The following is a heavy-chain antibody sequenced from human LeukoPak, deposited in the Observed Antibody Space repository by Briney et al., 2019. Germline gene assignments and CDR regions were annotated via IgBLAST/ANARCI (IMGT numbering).Heavy chain of an antibody. Sequence: SETLSLTCTVSGVSISGYYWIWIRQSPGRGLEYIGSIFYRESFSYRGTTFYNPSLQSRVTISVDTSKNAFSLRLTSVTAADTAVYFCARQMSGNKDYWGQGTLVTVSS. D-gene: IGHD1/OR15-1a*01. CDR3: ARQMSGNKDY. CDR2: IFYRESFSYRGTT. J-gene: IGHJ4*02. V-gene: IGHV4-59*08. CDR1: GVSISGYY.